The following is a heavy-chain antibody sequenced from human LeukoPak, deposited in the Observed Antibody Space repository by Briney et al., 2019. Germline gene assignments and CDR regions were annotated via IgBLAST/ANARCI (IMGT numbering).Heavy chain of an antibody. Sequence: GGSLRLSCAASGFTFSSYSMNWVRQAPGKGLEWVSSISSSSSYIYYAGSVKGRFTISRDNAKNSLYLQMNSLRAEDTAVYYCASEQGGIAVAPGAFDIWGQGTMVTVSS. J-gene: IGHJ3*02. V-gene: IGHV3-21*01. CDR2: ISSSSSYI. CDR1: GFTFSSYS. CDR3: ASEQGGIAVAPGAFDI. D-gene: IGHD6-19*01.